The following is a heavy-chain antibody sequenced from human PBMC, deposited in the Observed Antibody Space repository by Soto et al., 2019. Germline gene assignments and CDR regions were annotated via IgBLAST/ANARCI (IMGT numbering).Heavy chain of an antibody. CDR1: GFTFSSYA. J-gene: IGHJ4*02. CDR3: ARDINYDFWSGSAFDY. D-gene: IGHD3-3*01. Sequence: PGGSLRLSCAASGFTFSSYAMHWVRQAPGKGLERVAVISYDGSNKYYADSVKGRFTISRDNSKNTLYLQMNSLRAEDTAVYYCARDINYDFWSGSAFDYWGQGTLVTVSS. V-gene: IGHV3-30-3*01. CDR2: ISYDGSNK.